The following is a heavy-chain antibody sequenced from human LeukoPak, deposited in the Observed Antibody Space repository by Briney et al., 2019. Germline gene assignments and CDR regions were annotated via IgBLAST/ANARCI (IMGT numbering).Heavy chain of an antibody. Sequence: SETLSLTCTVSGGSISSYYWSWIRQPPGKGLEWIGYIYYSGSTNYNPSLKSRVTISVDTSKNQFSLKLSSVTAADTAIYYCARFNNWSYEVDYWGQGTLVTVSS. V-gene: IGHV4-59*01. D-gene: IGHD1-7*01. CDR3: ARFNNWSYEVDY. J-gene: IGHJ4*02. CDR1: GGSISSYY. CDR2: IYYSGST.